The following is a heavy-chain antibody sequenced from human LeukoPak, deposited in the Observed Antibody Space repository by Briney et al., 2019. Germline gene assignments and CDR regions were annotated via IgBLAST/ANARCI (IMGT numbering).Heavy chain of an antibody. J-gene: IGHJ6*03. V-gene: IGHV4-4*07. D-gene: IGHD5-12*01. CDR1: GGSISSYY. CDR2: IYTSGST. Sequence: SETLSLTCSVSGGSISSYYWSWIRQPAGKGLEWIGRIYTSGSTNYNPSLKSRVTMSVDTSKNQFSLKLSSVTAADTAVYYCARASISYDPYYYYYMDVWGKGTTVTVSS. CDR3: ARASISYDPYYYYYMDV.